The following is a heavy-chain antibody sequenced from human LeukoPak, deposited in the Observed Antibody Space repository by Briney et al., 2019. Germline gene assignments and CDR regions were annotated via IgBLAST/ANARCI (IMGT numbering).Heavy chain of an antibody. CDR1: GASVSSGGYY. CDR2: TYHSGSP. CDR3: RVTTNVSNYIDV. V-gene: IGHV4-30-2*01. D-gene: IGHD2/OR15-2a*01. J-gene: IGHJ6*03. Sequence: SETLSLTCTVSGASVSSGGYYWSWVRQTPGKGLEWIGHTYHSGSPFHNPSLKGRATISLDSSRNQFSLKLTSVTAADTAVYYCRVTTNVSNYIDVWGKGTTVIVSS.